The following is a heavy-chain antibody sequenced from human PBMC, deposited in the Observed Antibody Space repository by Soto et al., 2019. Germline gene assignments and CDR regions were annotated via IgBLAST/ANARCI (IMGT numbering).Heavy chain of an antibody. V-gene: IGHV4-59*01. D-gene: IGHD6-13*01. CDR1: GGSFSGYY. CDR3: AREAVMGQQPPGDYYYYMDV. CDR2: IYYSGSI. J-gene: IGHJ6*03. Sequence: PSETLSLTCAVYGGSFSGYYWSWIRQPPGKGLEWIGYIYYSGSINYNPSLKSRVTISVDTSKNQFSLKLSSVTAADTAVYYCAREAVMGQQPPGDYYYYMDVWGKGTTVTVSS.